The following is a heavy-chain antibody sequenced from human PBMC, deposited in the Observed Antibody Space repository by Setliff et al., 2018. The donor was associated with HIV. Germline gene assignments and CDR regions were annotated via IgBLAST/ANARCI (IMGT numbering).Heavy chain of an antibody. D-gene: IGHD6-19*01. CDR3: ARVLENSGSDY. Sequence: GGSLRLSCAASGFTFSSYAMSWVRQAPGKGLEWVGSIYYNGHTSYNPSLQSRVTISRDNAKNSMYLQMNSLRAEDTAIYYCARVLENSGSDYWGQGTLVTVSS. CDR2: IYYNGHTS. J-gene: IGHJ4*02. CDR1: GFTFSSYA. V-gene: IGHV3-23*01.